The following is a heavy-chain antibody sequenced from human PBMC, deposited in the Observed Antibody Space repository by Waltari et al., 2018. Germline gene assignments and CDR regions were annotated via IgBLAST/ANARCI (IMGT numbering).Heavy chain of an antibody. Sequence: QSTLKESGPRMVKPTQTLKLTCTFSGGALSTSGVGVGGIRQPPGKALEWLALIYWNDDKRYSPSLQSRLTITKDTSKNQVLLTMTNIYPVDTATYSCAHTLYAFWSGHFDYWGQGTLLPLSS. CDR2: IYWNDDK. D-gene: IGHD3-3*01. CDR3: AHTLYAFWSGHFDY. V-gene: IGHV2-5*01. J-gene: IGHJ4*02. CDR1: GGALSTSGVG.